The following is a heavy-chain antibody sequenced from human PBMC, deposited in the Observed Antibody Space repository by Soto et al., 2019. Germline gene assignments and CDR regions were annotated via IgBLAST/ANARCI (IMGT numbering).Heavy chain of an antibody. D-gene: IGHD3-22*01. Sequence: GGSLRLSCAASGFTFSSYAMHWVRQAPGKGLEWVAVISYDGSNKYYADSVKGRFTISRDNSKNTLYLQMNSLSAEDTAVYYCAIAVTMIVVVYLFDVWGQGTLVTGSS. V-gene: IGHV3-30-3*01. CDR1: GFTFSSYA. CDR2: ISYDGSNK. J-gene: IGHJ4*02. CDR3: AIAVTMIVVVYLFDV.